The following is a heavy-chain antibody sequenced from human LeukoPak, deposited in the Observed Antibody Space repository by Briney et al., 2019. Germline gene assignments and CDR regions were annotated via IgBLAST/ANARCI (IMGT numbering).Heavy chain of an antibody. CDR1: GGSFSDYN. V-gene: IGHV4-34*01. Sequence: SSETLSLTCAVYGGSFSDYNWSWIRQPPGKGLEWIGEINHSGSTNYNPSLKSRVTISVDKSKNQFSLKLSSVTAADTAVYYCAGGIVTSGGADYWGQGTLVTVSS. J-gene: IGHJ4*02. D-gene: IGHD2-15*01. CDR2: INHSGST. CDR3: AGGIVTSGGADY.